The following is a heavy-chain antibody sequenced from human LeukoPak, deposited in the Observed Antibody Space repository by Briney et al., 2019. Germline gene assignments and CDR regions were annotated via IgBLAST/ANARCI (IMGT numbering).Heavy chain of an antibody. D-gene: IGHD3-22*01. Sequence: GGSLRLSCAASGFTFSSYAMSWVRQAPGKGLEWVSAISGSGGSTYYADSVKGRFTISRDNSKNTLYLQMNSLRAEDTAVYYCAKGYYDSSGYYFPRNDAFDIWGQGTMVTVSS. CDR3: AKGYYDSSGYYFPRNDAFDI. CDR2: ISGSGGST. V-gene: IGHV3-23*01. CDR1: GFTFSSYA. J-gene: IGHJ3*02.